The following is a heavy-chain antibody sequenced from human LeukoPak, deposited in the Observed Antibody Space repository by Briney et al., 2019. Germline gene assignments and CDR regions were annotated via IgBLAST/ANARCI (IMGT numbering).Heavy chain of an antibody. V-gene: IGHV3-23*01. CDR1: GFTFSSYA. J-gene: IGHJ4*02. Sequence: PGGSLRLSCAASGFTFSSYAMSWVRQAPGKGLECISGFSGSGGSTYYADSVKGRFTISRDNSKNTLYLQMNSLRAEDTAVYYCAKGSDPFLWFGEFNVKLPRPIRHYYFDSWGQGTLVTVSS. D-gene: IGHD3-10*01. CDR3: AKGSDPFLWFGEFNVKLPRPIRHYYFDS. CDR2: FSGSGGST.